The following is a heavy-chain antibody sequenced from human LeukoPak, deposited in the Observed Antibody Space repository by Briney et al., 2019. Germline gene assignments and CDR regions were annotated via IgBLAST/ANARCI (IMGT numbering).Heavy chain of an antibody. Sequence: AGGSLRLSCAASGFTFNSYSMNWVRQAPGKGLEWVSSISGSRSYIYYADSVKGRFTISRDNAKNSLYLRMNSLRAEDDTAVYYCARGFGSSIPYSYYYYLDVWGKGTTVTVSS. V-gene: IGHV3-21*01. J-gene: IGHJ6*03. D-gene: IGHD6-6*01. CDR2: ISGSRSYI. CDR3: ARGFGSSIPYSYYYYLDV. CDR1: GFTFNSYS.